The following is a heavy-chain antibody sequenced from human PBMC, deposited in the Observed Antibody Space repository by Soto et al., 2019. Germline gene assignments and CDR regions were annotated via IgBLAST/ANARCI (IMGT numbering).Heavy chain of an antibody. Sequence: EVQLLESGGGLVQPGGSLRLSCAASGFTFSTYAMNWVRQAPGKGLEWVSAISGGGGSTYYADSVKGRFTISRDNSKNTLYLQMNSLRAEDTAVYYCAKSSAGGSFDYWGQGTLVTVSS. CDR2: ISGGGGST. CDR1: GFTFSTYA. CDR3: AKSSAGGSFDY. J-gene: IGHJ4*02. D-gene: IGHD5-12*01. V-gene: IGHV3-23*01.